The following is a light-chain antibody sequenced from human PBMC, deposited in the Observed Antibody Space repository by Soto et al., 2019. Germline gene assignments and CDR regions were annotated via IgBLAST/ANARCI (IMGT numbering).Light chain of an antibody. CDR2: DAS. V-gene: IGKV1-5*01. J-gene: IGKJ2*01. Sequence: EIQMTQSPPTLSASIGERVIITCRASQTISSSLAWYQQKPGQAPKLLIYDASSLESGVPSRFSGSGSGTEFTLTISSLQPDDFATYYCHQYKSYSPYTFGQGTNLEIK. CDR1: QTISSS. CDR3: HQYKSYSPYT.